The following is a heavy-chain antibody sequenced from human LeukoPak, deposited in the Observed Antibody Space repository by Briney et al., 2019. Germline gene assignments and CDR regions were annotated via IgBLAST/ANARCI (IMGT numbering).Heavy chain of an antibody. J-gene: IGHJ4*02. D-gene: IGHD3-10*01. Sequence: PGGSLRLSCAASGFTLSSYAMSWVRQAPGKGLEWVSAISGSGGSTYYADSVKGRFTISRDNSKNTLYLQMNSLRAEDTAVYYCAKVGFGELPQERIDYWGQGTLVTVSS. CDR2: ISGSGGST. CDR1: GFTLSSYA. CDR3: AKVGFGELPQERIDY. V-gene: IGHV3-23*01.